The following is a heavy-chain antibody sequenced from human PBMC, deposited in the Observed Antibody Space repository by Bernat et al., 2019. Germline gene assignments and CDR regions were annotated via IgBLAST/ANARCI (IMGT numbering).Heavy chain of an antibody. J-gene: IGHJ3*02. CDR3: AREKTGSGAFDI. CDR1: GFTFSSYE. V-gene: IGHV3-48*03. CDR2: ISSSGSTI. Sequence: EVQLVESGGGLVQPGGSLRLSCAASGFTFSSYEMNWVRQAPGKGLEWVSYISSSGSTIYYADSVKGRFTISRDNAKNSLYLQMNSLRAEDTAVYYCAREKTGSGAFDIWGQGTMVTVSS. D-gene: IGHD3-9*01.